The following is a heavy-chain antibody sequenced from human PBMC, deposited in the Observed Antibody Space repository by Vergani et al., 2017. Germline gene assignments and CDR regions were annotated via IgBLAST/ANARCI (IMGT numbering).Heavy chain of an antibody. CDR1: GFTFSDSW. CDR2: IKQDGSQR. Sequence: EVQLVESGGHLVQPGGSLTLSCAASGFTFSDSWMTWVRQTPGKGLEWLACIKQDGSQRYYADSVKGRFTISRDNVENSLYLQMNSLRAEDTAVYYCARLSYDTTPYLQGGYDCWGQGTLVSVSS. CDR3: ARLSYDTTPYLQGGYDC. D-gene: IGHD3-22*01. J-gene: IGHJ4*02. V-gene: IGHV3-7*03.